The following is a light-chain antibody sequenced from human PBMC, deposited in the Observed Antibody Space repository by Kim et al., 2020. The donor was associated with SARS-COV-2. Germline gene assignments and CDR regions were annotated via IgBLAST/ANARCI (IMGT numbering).Light chain of an antibody. CDR1: QGISSA. CDR2: DAS. Sequence: AIQLTQSPSSLSASVGDRVTITCRASQGISSALAWYQQKPGKAPKLLIYDASNLESGVPSRFSGSGSGTDFTLTINSLQPEDFAIYYCQQFNTYPHTFGQGTKLEIK. V-gene: IGKV1-13*02. CDR3: QQFNTYPHT. J-gene: IGKJ2*01.